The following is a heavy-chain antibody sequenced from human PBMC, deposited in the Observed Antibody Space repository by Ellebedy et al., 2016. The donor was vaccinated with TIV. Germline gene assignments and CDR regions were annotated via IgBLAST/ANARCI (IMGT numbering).Heavy chain of an antibody. CDR3: AIRYSSGWSLDY. V-gene: IGHV1-46*01. D-gene: IGHD6-19*01. CDR1: GYTFTSYY. CDR2: INPSGGRT. Sequence: ASVKVSCXASGYTFTSYYMHWVRQAPGQGVEWMGIINPSGGRTSYAQKFQGRVTMTRDTSTSTVYMELSSLRSEDTAVYYCAIRYSSGWSLDYWGQGTLVTVSS. J-gene: IGHJ4*02.